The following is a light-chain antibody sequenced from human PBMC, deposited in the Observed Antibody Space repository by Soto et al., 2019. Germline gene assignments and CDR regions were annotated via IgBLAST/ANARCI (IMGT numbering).Light chain of an antibody. CDR3: QRYGASRA. V-gene: IGKV3-20*01. Sequence: EIVLTQSPCTLSLSPGERATLSCRTSQSVSSSYLAWYQLKPGQAPRLLIYGTSNRATGIPDRFSGSGSGTDFTLTISRLEPEDFAVYFCQRYGASRAFGQGTKVEI. CDR1: QSVSSSY. J-gene: IGKJ1*01. CDR2: GTS.